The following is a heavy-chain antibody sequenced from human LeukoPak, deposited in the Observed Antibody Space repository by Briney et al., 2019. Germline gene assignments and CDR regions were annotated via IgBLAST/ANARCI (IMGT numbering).Heavy chain of an antibody. J-gene: IGHJ1*01. CDR2: INPNSGGT. D-gene: IGHD3-10*01. V-gene: IGHV1-2*04. CDR3: ARGAGWFGGSVWFQH. CDR1: GYTFTGYY. Sequence: ASVKVSCKASGYTFTGYYMHWVRQAPGQGLEWMGWINPNSGGTNYAQKFQGWVTMTRDTSISTAYMELSRLRSDDTAVYYCARGAGWFGGSVWFQHWGQGTLVTVSS.